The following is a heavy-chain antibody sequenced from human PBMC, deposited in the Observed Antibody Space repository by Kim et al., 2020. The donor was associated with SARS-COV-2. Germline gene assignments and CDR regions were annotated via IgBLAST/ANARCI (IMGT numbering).Heavy chain of an antibody. Sequence: SETLSLTCTVSGGSISSYYWSWIRQPPGKGLEWIGYIYYSGSTNYNPSLKSRVTISVDTSKNQFSLKLSSVTAADTAVYYCASTLTYYYGSGSYEGLYYYYGMDV. CDR2: IYYSGST. CDR1: GGSISSYY. J-gene: IGHJ6*01. CDR3: ASTLTYYYGSGSYEGLYYYYGMDV. D-gene: IGHD3-10*01. V-gene: IGHV4-59*13.